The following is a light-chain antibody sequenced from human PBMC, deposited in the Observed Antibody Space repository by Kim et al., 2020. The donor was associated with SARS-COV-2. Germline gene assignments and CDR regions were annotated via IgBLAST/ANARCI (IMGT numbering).Light chain of an antibody. CDR1: NSDIGGYNY. Sequence: GQSITISCTGTNSDIGGYNYVSWYQQHPGKAPQLMIYAVTERPSGVSSRFSGSKSGNTASPTISGLQAEDEADYYCISYTSATTWVFGGGTQLTVL. CDR2: AVT. J-gene: IGLJ3*02. V-gene: IGLV2-14*03. CDR3: ISYTSATTWV.